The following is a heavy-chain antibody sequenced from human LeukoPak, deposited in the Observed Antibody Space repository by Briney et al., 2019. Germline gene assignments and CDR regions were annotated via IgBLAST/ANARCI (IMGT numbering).Heavy chain of an antibody. CDR1: GFTFDDYG. Sequence: GGSLRLSCAASGFTFDDYGMSWVRQAPGKGLEWGSGINWNGGSTGYADSVKGRFTISRDNAKNSLYLQMNSLRAEDTALYYCARDWQYYYDSSGYWATDDAFDIWGQGTMVTVSS. CDR3: ARDWQYYYDSSGYWATDDAFDI. D-gene: IGHD3-22*01. V-gene: IGHV3-20*04. CDR2: INWNGGST. J-gene: IGHJ3*02.